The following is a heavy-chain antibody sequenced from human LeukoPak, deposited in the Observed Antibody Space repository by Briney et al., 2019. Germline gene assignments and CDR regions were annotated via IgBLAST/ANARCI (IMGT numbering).Heavy chain of an antibody. CDR3: ARDTPQHLKLFDY. J-gene: IGHJ4*02. V-gene: IGHV1-18*01. Sequence: GAPVKVSCKASGYTLNQFGMSWVRQAPGQGLEWLGWINTYNGNTKLGEKFQGRVTMTTDTSTSTVYMELTSLRTDDTAVYFCARDTPQHLKLFDYWGQGTLVTVSS. CDR2: INTYNGNT. D-gene: IGHD6-13*01. CDR1: GYTLNQFG.